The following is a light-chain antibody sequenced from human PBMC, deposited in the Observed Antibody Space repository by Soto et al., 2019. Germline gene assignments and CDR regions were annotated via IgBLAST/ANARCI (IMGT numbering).Light chain of an antibody. Sequence: LTQPPSVSVAPGQTARISCGGNKIETKTVFWYQQKPGQAPVVVVSDDSVRPSGIPERFSGSNSGGTATLSIIGVEAGDEADYYCQVWDSLSDHHVFGPGTKVTVL. J-gene: IGLJ1*01. CDR3: QVWDSLSDHHV. CDR1: KIETKT. CDR2: DDS. V-gene: IGLV3-21*02.